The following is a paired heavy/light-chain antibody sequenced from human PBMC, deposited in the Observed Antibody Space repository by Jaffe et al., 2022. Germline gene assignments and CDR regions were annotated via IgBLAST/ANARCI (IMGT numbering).Light chain of an antibody. CDR2: EGS. J-gene: IGLJ1*01. CDR1: SSDVGSYNL. V-gene: IGLV2-23*01. Sequence: QSALTQPASVSGSPGQSITISCTGTSSDVGSYNLVSWYQQHPGKAPKLMIYEGSKRPSGVSNRFSGSKSGNTASLTISGLQAEDEADYYCCSYAGSSTPLYVFGTGTKVTVL. CDR3: CSYAGSSTPLYV.
Heavy chain of an antibody. CDR1: GGSFSGYY. CDR3: ARHYDFWSGYYY. D-gene: IGHD3-3*01. J-gene: IGHJ4*02. V-gene: IGHV4-34*01. CDR2: INHSGST. Sequence: QVQLQQWGAGLLKPSETLSLTCAVYGGSFSGYYWSWIRQPPGKGLEWIGEINHSGSTNYNPSLKSRVTISVDTSKNQFSLKLSSVTAADTAVYYCARHYDFWSGYYYWGQGTLVTVSS.